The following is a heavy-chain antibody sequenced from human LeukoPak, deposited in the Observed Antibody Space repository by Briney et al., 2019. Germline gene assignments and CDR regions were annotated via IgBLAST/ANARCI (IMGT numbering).Heavy chain of an antibody. CDR3: ARTIYCSSTSCYDALGY. CDR1: GFTFSSYG. D-gene: IGHD2-2*01. J-gene: IGHJ4*02. V-gene: IGHV3-30*02. Sequence: PGRSLRLSCAASGFTFSSYGMHWVRQAPGKGLEWVAFIRYDGSNKYYADSVKGRFTISRDNSKNTLYLQMNSLRAEDTAVYYCARTIYCSSTSCYDALGYWGQGTLVTVSS. CDR2: IRYDGSNK.